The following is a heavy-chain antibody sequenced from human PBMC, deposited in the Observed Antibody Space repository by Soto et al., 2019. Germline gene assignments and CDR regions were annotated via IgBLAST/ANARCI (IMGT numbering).Heavy chain of an antibody. Sequence: ASVKVSCKASGYTFTGYYMHWVRQAPGQGLEWMGWINPNSGGTNYAQKFQGWVTMTRDTSISTAYMELSRLRSDDTAVYYCAREVFGAAGTYYYYYGMDVWGQGTTVTVTS. J-gene: IGHJ6*02. D-gene: IGHD6-13*01. V-gene: IGHV1-2*04. CDR3: AREVFGAAGTYYYYYGMDV. CDR2: INPNSGGT. CDR1: GYTFTGYY.